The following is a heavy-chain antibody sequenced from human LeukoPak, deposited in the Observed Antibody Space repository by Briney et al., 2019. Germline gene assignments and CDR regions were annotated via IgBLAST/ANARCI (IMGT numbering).Heavy chain of an antibody. CDR1: GGSISSYY. Sequence: SETLSLTCTVSGGSISSYYWSWIRQPPGKGLEWIGYIYYSGSTNYNPSLESRVTISVDTSKNQFSLKLSSVTAADTAVYYCARSGSYCSGGSCYLEYFQHWGQGTLVTVSS. CDR2: IYYSGST. CDR3: ARSGSYCSGGSCYLEYFQH. D-gene: IGHD2-15*01. V-gene: IGHV4-59*08. J-gene: IGHJ1*01.